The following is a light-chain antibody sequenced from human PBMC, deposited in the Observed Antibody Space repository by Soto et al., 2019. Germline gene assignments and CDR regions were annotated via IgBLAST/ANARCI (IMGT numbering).Light chain of an antibody. CDR2: GAS. CDR3: QQYGRSPLMYT. Sequence: EIVLTQSPGTLSLSPGERPTLSCRASQSVNSNFLAWYQQKPGQAPRLLIYGASTRAAGVPDRFSGSGSGTDFTLTITRLEPEDFAMYYCQQYGRSPLMYTFGQGTKLGVK. CDR1: QSVNSNF. V-gene: IGKV3-20*01. J-gene: IGKJ2*01.